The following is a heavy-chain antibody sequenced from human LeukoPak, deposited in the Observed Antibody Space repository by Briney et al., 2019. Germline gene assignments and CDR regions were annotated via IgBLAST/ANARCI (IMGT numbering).Heavy chain of an antibody. CDR3: ARDRGYSYHQFYMDV. CDR1: GYTFTSYY. J-gene: IGHJ6*03. Sequence: ASVKVSCKASGYTFTSYYMHWVRQAPGQGLEWMGIINPSGGSTSYAQKFQGRVTITRNTSISTAYMELSSLRSEDTAVYYCARDRGYSYHQFYMDVWGKGTTVTVSS. CDR2: INPSGGST. V-gene: IGHV1-46*01. D-gene: IGHD5-18*01.